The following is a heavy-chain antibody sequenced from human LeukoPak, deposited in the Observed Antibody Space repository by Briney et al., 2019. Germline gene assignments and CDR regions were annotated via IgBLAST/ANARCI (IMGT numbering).Heavy chain of an antibody. J-gene: IGHJ5*02. Sequence: SETLSLTCTVSGGSISSYYWSWIRQPPGKGLEWIGYIYYSGSTNYNPSLKSRVTISVDTSKNQFSLKLSSVTAADTAVYYCARDGYDFWSEKPWFDPWGQGTLVTVSS. CDR1: GGSISSYY. CDR3: ARDGYDFWSEKPWFDP. V-gene: IGHV4-59*12. D-gene: IGHD3-3*01. CDR2: IYYSGST.